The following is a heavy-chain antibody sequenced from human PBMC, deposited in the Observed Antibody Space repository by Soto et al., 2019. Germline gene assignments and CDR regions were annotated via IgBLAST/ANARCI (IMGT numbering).Heavy chain of an antibody. Sequence: AASGFTFSDYYMSWIRQAPGKGLEWVSYIGSSGSIIYYADSVKGRFTISRDNAKNSLYLQMNSLRAEDTAVYYCASLGGVGAVNWFGPWGQGTLVTVSS. D-gene: IGHD1-26*01. CDR2: IGSSGSII. CDR3: ASLGGVGAVNWFGP. CDR1: GFTFSDYY. J-gene: IGHJ5*02. V-gene: IGHV3-11*01.